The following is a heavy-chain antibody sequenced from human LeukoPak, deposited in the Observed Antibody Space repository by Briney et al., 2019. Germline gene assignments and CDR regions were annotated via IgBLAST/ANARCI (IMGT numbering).Heavy chain of an antibody. CDR3: ARGAMYFDY. Sequence: GGSLRLSCAASGFTFSSYGMSWVRQAPGKGLEWVSFITTSGATTSYADSVKGRFTISRDNPRNTLYMQMNSLRAEDTAVYYCARGAMYFDYWGQGTLVTVSS. CDR2: ITTSGATT. CDR1: GFTFSSYG. V-gene: IGHV3-23*01. J-gene: IGHJ4*02.